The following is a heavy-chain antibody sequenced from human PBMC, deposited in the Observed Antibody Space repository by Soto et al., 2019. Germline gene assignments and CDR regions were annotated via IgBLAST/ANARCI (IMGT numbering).Heavy chain of an antibody. D-gene: IGHD5-18*01. J-gene: IGHJ6*02. CDR3: ATGGHNDGYNFYHGMDV. CDR2: VIPLFDTA. Sequence: QVQVVQSGAEVKKPGSSVKVSCKVSGGIFTNNAISWVRQAPGQGLEWLGGVIPLFDTAYYAQIFRGRLKIAADGATTKAYMELSGLTSADTAVYFCATGGHNDGYNFYHGMDVWGQGTTVTVS. V-gene: IGHV1-69*01. CDR1: GGIFTNNA.